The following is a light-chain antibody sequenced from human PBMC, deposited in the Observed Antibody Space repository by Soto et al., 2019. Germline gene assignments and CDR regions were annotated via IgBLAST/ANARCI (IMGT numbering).Light chain of an antibody. Sequence: DIQMTQSPSTLSASVGDRVTINCRASQSISAWLAWYQQEPGKAPQLLIHKASSLQSGVPSRFSGSGSGTDFTLTISSLHPDDFATYYCQQYNSYSPTFGQGTRVEIK. CDR3: QQYNSYSPT. CDR1: QSISAW. J-gene: IGKJ1*01. CDR2: KAS. V-gene: IGKV1-5*03.